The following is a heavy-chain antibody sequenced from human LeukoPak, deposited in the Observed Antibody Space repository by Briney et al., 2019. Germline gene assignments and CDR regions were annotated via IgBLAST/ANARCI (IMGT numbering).Heavy chain of an antibody. J-gene: IGHJ4*02. CDR2: ISGNNDNP. CDR3: ARDGTSTDDY. CDR1: GYTFSNFG. V-gene: IGHV1-18*01. Sequence: ASVKVSCKASGYTFSNFGMNWVRQAPGQGLEWMGWISGNNDNPNYGRKFQGRFTLTTDSSTSTAYMELRNLRSDDTAVYYCARDGTSTDDYWGQGTLVTVSS. D-gene: IGHD2-2*01.